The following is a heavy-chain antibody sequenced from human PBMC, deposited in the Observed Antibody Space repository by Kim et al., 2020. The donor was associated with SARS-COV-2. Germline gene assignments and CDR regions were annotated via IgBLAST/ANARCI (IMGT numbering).Heavy chain of an antibody. V-gene: IGHV4-31*03. CDR2: IYYSGST. CDR1: GGSISSGGYY. D-gene: IGHD6-6*01. J-gene: IGHJ4*02. CDR3: ARVAAILFDY. Sequence: SETLSLTCTVSGGSISSGGYYWSWIRQHPGKGLEWIGYIYYSGSTYYNPSLKSRVTISVDTSKNQFSLKLSSVTAADTAVYYCARVAAILFDYWGQGTLVTVSS.